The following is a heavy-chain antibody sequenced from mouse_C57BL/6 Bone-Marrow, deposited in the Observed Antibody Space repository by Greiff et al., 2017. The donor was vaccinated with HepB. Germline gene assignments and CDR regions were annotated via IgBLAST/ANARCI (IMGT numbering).Heavy chain of an antibody. V-gene: IGHV5-6*02. CDR3: ARRPLYDGYSYAMDY. Sequence: EVKLVESGGDLVKPGGSLKLSCAASGFTFSSYGMSWVRQTPDKRLEWVATISSGGSYTYYPDSVKGRFTISRDNAKNTLYLQMSRLKSEDTAMYYCARRPLYDGYSYAMDYWGQGTSVTVSS. D-gene: IGHD2-3*01. CDR1: GFTFSSYG. CDR2: ISSGGSYT. J-gene: IGHJ4*01.